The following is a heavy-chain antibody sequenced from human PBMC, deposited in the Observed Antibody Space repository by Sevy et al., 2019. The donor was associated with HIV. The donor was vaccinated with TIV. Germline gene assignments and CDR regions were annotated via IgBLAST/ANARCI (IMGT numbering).Heavy chain of an antibody. CDR1: GGSITSVGYS. Sequence: SETLSLTCAVSGGSITSVGYSWIWIRQPQGKALDWIAYFFQIGPTYSFPSLQGRVRFSVDMSKNQFSLNLRSVTAADTAVYYCARGRVGDSSSWYGAFDVWGQGTMVTVSS. D-gene: IGHD6-13*01. CDR2: FFQIGPT. CDR3: ARGRVGDSSSWYGAFDV. J-gene: IGHJ3*01. V-gene: IGHV4-30-2*01.